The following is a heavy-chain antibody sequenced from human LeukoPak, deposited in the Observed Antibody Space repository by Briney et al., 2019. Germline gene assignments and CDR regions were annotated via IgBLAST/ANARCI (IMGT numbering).Heavy chain of an antibody. CDR3: ARAGAAAGTLGDY. J-gene: IGHJ4*02. CDR1: GYTFTSYY. CDR2: INPSGGST. Sequence: ASVKVSCKASGYTFTSYYMHWVRQAPGQELEWMGIINPSGGSTSYAQKFQGRVTMTRDMSTSTVYMELSSLRSEDTAVYYCARAGAAAGTLGDYWGQGTLVTVSS. D-gene: IGHD6-13*01. V-gene: IGHV1-46*01.